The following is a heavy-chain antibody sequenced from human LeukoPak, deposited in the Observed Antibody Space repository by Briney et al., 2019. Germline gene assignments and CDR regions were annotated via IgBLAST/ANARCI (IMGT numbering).Heavy chain of an antibody. V-gene: IGHV3-9*03. Sequence: GGSLRLSCAASGFTFDGYAMHWVRQAPGKGLEWVSGTSWNSGSIGYADSVKGRFTISRDNAKNSLYLQMNSLRAEDMALYYCAKDNNKYSSSWDDAFDIWGQGTMVTVSS. CDR1: GFTFDGYA. CDR2: TSWNSGSI. D-gene: IGHD6-13*01. CDR3: AKDNNKYSSSWDDAFDI. J-gene: IGHJ3*02.